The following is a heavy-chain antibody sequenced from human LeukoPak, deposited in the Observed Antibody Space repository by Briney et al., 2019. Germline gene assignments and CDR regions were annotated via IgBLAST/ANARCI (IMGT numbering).Heavy chain of an antibody. CDR1: GGSISSYY. CDR2: IYTSGSA. D-gene: IGHD3-9*01. CDR3: ARGLSRVHYDILTGYRY. J-gene: IGHJ4*02. Sequence: ASETLSLTCTVSGGSISSYYWSWIRQPAGKGLEWIGRIYTSGSANYNPSLKSRVTISVDTSKNQFSLKLSSVTAADTAVYYCARGLSRVHYDILTGYRYWGQGTLVTVSS. V-gene: IGHV4-4*07.